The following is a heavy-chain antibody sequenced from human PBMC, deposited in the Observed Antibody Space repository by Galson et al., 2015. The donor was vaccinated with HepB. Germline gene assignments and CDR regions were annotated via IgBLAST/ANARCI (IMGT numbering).Heavy chain of an antibody. CDR3: SVGRYSNLG. J-gene: IGHJ4*02. Sequence: SLRLSCAASGFTFPTFWMNWVRQAPGKGLEWVANIKGDGNVKYYADSVKGRFAISRDNAKYSLFLQMNSLTVEDTGVYYCSVGRYSNLGRDQGTRVTVSS. CDR2: IKGDGNVK. CDR1: GFTFPTFW. V-gene: IGHV3-7*01. D-gene: IGHD4-11*01.